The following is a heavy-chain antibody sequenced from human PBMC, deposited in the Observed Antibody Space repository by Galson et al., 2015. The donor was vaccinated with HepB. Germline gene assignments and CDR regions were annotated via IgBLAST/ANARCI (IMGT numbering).Heavy chain of an antibody. CDR3: ARDRYCSSTSCY. Sequence: SLRLSCAASGFTVSSNYMSWVRQAPGKGLEWVSVIYSGGSTYYADSVKGRFTISRDNSKNTLYLQMKSLRAEDTAVYYCARDRYCSSTSCYWGQGTLVTVSS. J-gene: IGHJ4*02. CDR1: GFTVSSNY. CDR2: IYSGGST. V-gene: IGHV3-53*01. D-gene: IGHD2-2*01.